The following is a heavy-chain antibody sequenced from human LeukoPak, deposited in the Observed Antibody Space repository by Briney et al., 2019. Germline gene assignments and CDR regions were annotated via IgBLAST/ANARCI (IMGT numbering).Heavy chain of an antibody. D-gene: IGHD5-18*01. CDR2: INQDGSEK. CDR3: ARETDTAMVPPFDY. V-gene: IGHV3-7*01. Sequence: GGSLRLSCAASGFTFSSYSMSWVRQAPGKGLEWVSYINQDGSEKYYADSVKGRFTISRDNAKNSLYLQMNSLRAEDTAVYNCARETDTAMVPPFDYWGQGTLVTVS. CDR1: GFTFSSYS. J-gene: IGHJ4*02.